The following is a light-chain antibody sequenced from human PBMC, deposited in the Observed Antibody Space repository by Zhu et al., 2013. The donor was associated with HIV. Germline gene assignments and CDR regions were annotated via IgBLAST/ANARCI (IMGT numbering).Light chain of an antibody. CDR1: QTVSTY. V-gene: IGKV3-15*01. CDR2: GAS. CDR3: QQYYSWPLT. Sequence: EIVMTQSPATLSVSPGERATLSCRGSQTVSTYLAWYQQKPGQAPRLLIYGASTRASGIPARFSGSGSGTEFTLTISSLQSEDFAIFYCQQYYSWPLTFGGGTKVDIK. J-gene: IGKJ4*01.